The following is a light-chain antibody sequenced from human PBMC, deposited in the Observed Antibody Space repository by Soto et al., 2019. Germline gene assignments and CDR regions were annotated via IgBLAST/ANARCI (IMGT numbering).Light chain of an antibody. J-gene: IGKJ2*01. CDR2: AAS. Sequence: DVQMTQSPCSLSASVGDRVTITCRASRDISSSLAWYQQKPGKVPKLLIYAASTLHAGVQSRFSGSGSGTFFTLTINSLQPEDVATYYCQKYNSAPNTFGRGTRLEIK. V-gene: IGKV1-27*01. CDR3: QKYNSAPNT. CDR1: RDISSS.